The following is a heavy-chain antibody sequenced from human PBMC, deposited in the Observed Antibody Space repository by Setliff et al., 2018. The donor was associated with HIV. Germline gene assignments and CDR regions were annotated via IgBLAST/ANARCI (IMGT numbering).Heavy chain of an antibody. V-gene: IGHV3-23*01. CDR3: AKDRSEITIFGVIISH. Sequence: LRLSCAASGFTFSSFAMSWVRQAPGKGLERVSSINDNGGSTYYADSVKGRFTISRDNSKNTLFLQMNSLRAEDTAVYYCAKDRSEITIFGVIISHWGQGSLVTVSS. CDR1: GFTFSSFA. D-gene: IGHD3-3*01. J-gene: IGHJ4*02. CDR2: INDNGGST.